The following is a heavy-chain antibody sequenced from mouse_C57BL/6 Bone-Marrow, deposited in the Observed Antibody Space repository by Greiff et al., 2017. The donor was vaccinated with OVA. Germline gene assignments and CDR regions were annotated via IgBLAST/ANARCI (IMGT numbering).Heavy chain of an antibody. CDR2: INPSSGYT. J-gene: IGHJ4*01. Sequence: VQLQQSGADLAKPGASVKLSCKASGYTFTSYWMHWVKQRPGQGLEWIGYINPSSGYTKYNQTFKDKVTLTADKSSSTAYMQLSSLTYEDSAVYYCARGDPGAMDYWGQGTSVTVSS. V-gene: IGHV1-7*01. CDR3: ARGDPGAMDY. CDR1: GYTFTSYW.